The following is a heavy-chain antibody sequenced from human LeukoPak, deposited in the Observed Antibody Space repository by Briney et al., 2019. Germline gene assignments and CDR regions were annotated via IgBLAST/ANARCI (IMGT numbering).Heavy chain of an antibody. D-gene: IGHD6-13*01. CDR3: ARPIYTSSWSYGLDV. J-gene: IGHJ6*02. V-gene: IGHV3-11*01. CDR2: ISSSGSTI. Sequence: PGGSLRLSCAASGFSLSDYYMSWIRQAPGKGLEWVSYISSSGSTIYYADSVKGRFTISRDNVKNSLYLQMNSLRADDTAVYYCARPIYTSSWSYGLDVWGQGTTVTVSS. CDR1: GFSLSDYY.